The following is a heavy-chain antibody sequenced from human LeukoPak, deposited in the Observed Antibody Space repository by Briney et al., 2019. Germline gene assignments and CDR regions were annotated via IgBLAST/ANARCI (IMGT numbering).Heavy chain of an antibody. CDR1: GFTFSSYS. Sequence: GGSLRLSCAASGFTFSSYSMNWVRQAPGKGLEWVSSISSSSSYIYYADSVKGRSTISRDNAKNSLYLQMNSLRAEDTAVYYCARISSGWYERSALFDYWGQGTLVTVSS. D-gene: IGHD6-19*01. V-gene: IGHV3-21*01. J-gene: IGHJ4*02. CDR2: ISSSSSYI. CDR3: ARISSGWYERSALFDY.